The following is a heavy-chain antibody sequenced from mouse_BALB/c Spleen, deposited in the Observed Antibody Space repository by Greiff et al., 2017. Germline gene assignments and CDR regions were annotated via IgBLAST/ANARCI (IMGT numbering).Heavy chain of an antibody. CDR3: ATPYGNWFAY. J-gene: IGHJ3*01. CDR1: GYTFTSYW. V-gene: IGHV1-7*01. CDR2: INPSTGYT. D-gene: IGHD2-1*01. Sequence: VQLQQSGAELAKPGASVKMSCKASGYTFTSYWMHWVKQRTGQGLEWIGYINPSTGYTEYNQKFKDKATLTADKSSSTAYMQLSSLTSEDSAVYYCATPYGNWFAYWGQGTLVTVSA.